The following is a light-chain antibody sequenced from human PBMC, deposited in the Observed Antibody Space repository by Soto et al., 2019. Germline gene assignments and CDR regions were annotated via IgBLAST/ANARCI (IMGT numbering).Light chain of an antibody. CDR1: QSVSSSY. CDR2: GAS. CDR3: QQYGSHGT. V-gene: IGKV3-20*01. J-gene: IGKJ3*01. Sequence: EIVLTQSPGTLSLSPGERATLSCRASQSVSSSYLAWYQQKPGQAPRLLIYGASSRATGIPDRFSGSGSAKDFTLTISKLEPEDFAVYYCQQYGSHGTFGHGTKVDIK.